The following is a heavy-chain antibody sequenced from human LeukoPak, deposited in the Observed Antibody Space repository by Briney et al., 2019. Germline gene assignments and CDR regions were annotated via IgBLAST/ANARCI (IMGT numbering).Heavy chain of an antibody. D-gene: IGHD6-6*01. CDR3: ARDHLQGAARGYYYYMDV. CDR2: IYYSGST. Sequence: SETLSLTCTVSGGSISSYYWSWIRQPPGKGLEWIGYIYYSGSTNYNPSLKSRVTISVDTSKNQFSLKLSSVTAADTAVYYCARDHLQGAARGYYYYMDVWGKGTTVTVSS. J-gene: IGHJ6*03. V-gene: IGHV4-59*01. CDR1: GGSISSYY.